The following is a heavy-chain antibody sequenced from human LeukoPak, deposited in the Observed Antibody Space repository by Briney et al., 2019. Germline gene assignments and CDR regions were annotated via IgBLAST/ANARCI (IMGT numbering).Heavy chain of an antibody. J-gene: IGHJ4*02. CDR3: ARDYYDSGSYCFDY. V-gene: IGHV3-7*04. CDR1: GFTFSSFR. D-gene: IGHD3-10*01. Sequence: GGSLRLSCAAAGFTFSSFRMTWVRQAPGKGLEWVANIKQDGSEKYYVDSVKGRFTISRDNAKNSLYLQMNSLRAEDTAVYYCARDYYDSGSYCFDYWGQGTVVTVSS. CDR2: IKQDGSEK.